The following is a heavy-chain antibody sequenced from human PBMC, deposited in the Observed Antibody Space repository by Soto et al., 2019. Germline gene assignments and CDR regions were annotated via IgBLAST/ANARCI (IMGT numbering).Heavy chain of an antibody. Sequence: GGSLRLSCAASGFTFSSYTMNWVRQAPGKGLEWVSSISSGSSYIYYADSVKGRFTISRDNAKNSLFLQMNSLRAEDTAVYYCARDILSGGAYPDYWGQGTKVTVS. D-gene: IGHD3-10*01. CDR2: ISSGSSYI. J-gene: IGHJ4*02. CDR3: ARDILSGGAYPDY. V-gene: IGHV3-21*01. CDR1: GFTFSSYT.